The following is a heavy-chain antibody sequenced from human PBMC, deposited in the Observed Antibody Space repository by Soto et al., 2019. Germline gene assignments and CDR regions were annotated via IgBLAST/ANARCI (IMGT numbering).Heavy chain of an antibody. CDR2: IYYGGST. J-gene: IGHJ4*02. CDR1: GGSISSGDYY. CDR3: AKNWNWGSLVH. D-gene: IGHD7-27*01. Sequence: SETLSLTCTVSGGSISSGDYYWGWIRQPPGKGLGWMGYIYYGGSTNYNPSLKSRVTISVDTPKNQFSLKLSSVTAADTAVYYCAKNWNWGSLVHWGQGTLVNVSS. V-gene: IGHV4-30-4*01.